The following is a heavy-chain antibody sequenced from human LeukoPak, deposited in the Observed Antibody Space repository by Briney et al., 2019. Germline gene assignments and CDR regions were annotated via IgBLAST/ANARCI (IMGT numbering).Heavy chain of an antibody. CDR1: GGTFSSYA. CDR2: IIPIFGTA. D-gene: IGHD6-19*01. CDR3: ARGYSSGWYKDY. Sequence: GASVTVSCKASGGTFSSYAISWVRQAPGQGLEWMGGIIPIFGTANYAQKFQGRVTITADESTSTAYMELSSLRSEDTAVYYCARGYSSGWYKDYWGQGTLVTVSS. V-gene: IGHV1-69*13. J-gene: IGHJ4*02.